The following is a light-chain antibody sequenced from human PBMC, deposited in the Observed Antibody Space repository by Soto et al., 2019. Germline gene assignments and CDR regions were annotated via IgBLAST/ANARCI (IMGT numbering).Light chain of an antibody. CDR3: QKYNNGGPLT. CDR1: EGFSNY. V-gene: IGKV1-27*01. J-gene: IGKJ4*01. CDR2: AAS. Sequence: DLQMTQSPSSLSASIGDRVTITCRASEGFSNYLAWFQQKPGKAPTLLIDAASTLQSGVPSRFSDSGSGTDFTLTINNLQPDDVATYYCQKYNNGGPLTFGGGTKVEIK.